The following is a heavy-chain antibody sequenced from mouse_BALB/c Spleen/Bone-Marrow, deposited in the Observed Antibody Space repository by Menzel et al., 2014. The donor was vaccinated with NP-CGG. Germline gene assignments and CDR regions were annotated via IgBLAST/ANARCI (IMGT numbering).Heavy chain of an antibody. CDR2: IDPANGKT. CDR1: GFNIKDTY. J-gene: IGHJ2*01. V-gene: IGHV14-3*02. D-gene: IGHD2-3*01. Sequence: EVMLVESGAEPVKPGASVKLSCTASGFNIKDTYMHWVKQRPEQGLEWIGRIDPANGKTKYDPKFQGKATITADTSSNTAYLQLSSLTSEDTAVYYCARGHGYYVGYYFDNWCQGTTLTVSS. CDR3: ARGHGYYVGYYFDN.